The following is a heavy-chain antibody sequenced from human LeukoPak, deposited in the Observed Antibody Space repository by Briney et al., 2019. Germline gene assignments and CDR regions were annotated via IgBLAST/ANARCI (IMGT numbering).Heavy chain of an antibody. CDR3: ARGLGYCTSTTCLLPFDY. CDR1: GFTVSTYY. D-gene: IGHD2-2*01. CDR2: IYSGGST. J-gene: IGHJ4*02. V-gene: IGHV3-53*01. Sequence: GGSLRLSCAASGFTVSTYYMTWVRQAPGKGLECVSVIYSGGSTYYADSVKGRFTVSRDNSKNTLYLQMNSLRAEDTAMYYCARGLGYCTSTTCLLPFDYRGQGTLVTVSS.